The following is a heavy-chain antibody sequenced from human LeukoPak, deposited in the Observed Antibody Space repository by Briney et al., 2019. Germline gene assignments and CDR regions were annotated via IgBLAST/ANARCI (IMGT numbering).Heavy chain of an antibody. V-gene: IGHV3-30-3*01. CDR3: ARDSEYCGGDCYLFDS. CDR1: GFTFSSYA. Sequence: GGSLRLSCAASGFTFSSYAMHWVRQAPGKGLEWVAVISYDGSNKYYADSVKGRFTISRDNSKNTLYLQMNSLRAEDTAVYYCARDSEYCGGDCYLFDSWGQGTLVTVSS. J-gene: IGHJ4*02. CDR2: ISYDGSNK. D-gene: IGHD2-21*01.